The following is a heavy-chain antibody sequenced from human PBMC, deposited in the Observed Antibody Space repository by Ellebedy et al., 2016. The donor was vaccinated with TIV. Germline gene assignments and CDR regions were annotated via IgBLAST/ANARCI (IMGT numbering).Heavy chain of an antibody. CDR1: GFTFSDYG. D-gene: IGHD5-24*01. CDR3: AKDAREMARISWEYDY. J-gene: IGHJ4*02. Sequence: GESLKISCVASGFTFSDYGMHWVRQAPGKGLEWVANISNDGRSKKHSDSVRGRFTISRDSSKNTLYLQLNSLRADDTAVYYCAKDAREMARISWEYDYWGQGTLVTVSS. V-gene: IGHV3-30*18. CDR2: ISNDGRSK.